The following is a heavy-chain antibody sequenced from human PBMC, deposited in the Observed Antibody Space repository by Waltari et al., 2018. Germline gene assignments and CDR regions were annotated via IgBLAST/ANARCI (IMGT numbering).Heavy chain of an antibody. CDR3: ARDLGTTVTEPYFDS. J-gene: IGHJ4*02. V-gene: IGHV1-69*09. CDR1: RGPFSLYG. Sequence: QVQLVQSGAEVKEPGSSVKVSCQASRGPFSLYGITWLRQAPGQGLEWMGRIIPMDGVTNYAQKFQGRVTISADNSTYTAYMDLSSLTSEDTAVYFCARDLGTTVTEPYFDSWGQGTLVTVSS. CDR2: IIPMDGVT. D-gene: IGHD4-17*01.